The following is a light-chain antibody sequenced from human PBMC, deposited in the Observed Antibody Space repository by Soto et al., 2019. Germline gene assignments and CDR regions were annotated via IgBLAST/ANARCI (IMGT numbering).Light chain of an antibody. CDR3: QQYGSSPRT. V-gene: IGKV3-20*01. J-gene: IGKJ4*01. CDR2: GAS. CDR1: QSVSSSY. Sequence: EIVLTQSPGTLSLSPGERATLSCRASQSVSSSYLAWYQQKPGQAPRLLIYGASSSATGIPDRFSGSGSGTDFTLTISRLEPEDFAVYYCQQYGSSPRTFGGGTKVELK.